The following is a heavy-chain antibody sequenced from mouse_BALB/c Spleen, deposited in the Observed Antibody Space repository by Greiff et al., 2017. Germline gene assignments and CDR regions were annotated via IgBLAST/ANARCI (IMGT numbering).Heavy chain of an antibody. Sequence: DVQLVESGGGLVKPGGSLKLSCAASGFTFSSYTMSWVRQTPEKRLEWVATISSGGSYTYYPDSVKGRFTISRDNAKNTLYLQMSSLKSEDTAMYYCTRDRHDGAFAYWGQGTLVTVSA. J-gene: IGHJ3*01. V-gene: IGHV5-6-4*01. CDR3: TRDRHDGAFAY. CDR1: GFTFSSYT. CDR2: ISSGGSYT. D-gene: IGHD2-12*01.